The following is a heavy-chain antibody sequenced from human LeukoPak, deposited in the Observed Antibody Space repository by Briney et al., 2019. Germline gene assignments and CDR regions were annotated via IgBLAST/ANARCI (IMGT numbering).Heavy chain of an antibody. D-gene: IGHD3-3*02. CDR2: INPSGGST. Sequence: GASVKVSCKASGYTFTSYYMHWVRQAPGQGLEWMGIINPSGGSTSYAQKFQGRVTMTRDTSTSTVYMELSSLRSEDTAVYYCARDQPPPSPEHSDAFDIWGQGTMVTVSS. V-gene: IGHV1-46*01. CDR3: ARDQPPPSPEHSDAFDI. J-gene: IGHJ3*02. CDR1: GYTFTSYY.